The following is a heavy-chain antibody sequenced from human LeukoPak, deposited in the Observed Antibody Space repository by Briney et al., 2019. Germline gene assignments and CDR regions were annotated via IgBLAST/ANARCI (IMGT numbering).Heavy chain of an antibody. D-gene: IGHD2-8*01. CDR1: GYTFSGSY. V-gene: IGHV1-2*06. CDR3: ARSAEHCNNGVCFTDYYMDV. Sequence: ASVKVSCKASGYTFSGSYIHWVRQAPGQGREWMGRINPNSGETNYAQKFQGRVTMTRDTSISTAYMELSSLTSDDTAVYFCARSAEHCNNGVCFTDYYMDVWGKGTTVTVSS. CDR2: INPNSGET. J-gene: IGHJ6*03.